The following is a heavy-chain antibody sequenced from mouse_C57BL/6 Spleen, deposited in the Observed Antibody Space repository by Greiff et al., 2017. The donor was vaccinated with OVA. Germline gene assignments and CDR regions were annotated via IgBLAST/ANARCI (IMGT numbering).Heavy chain of an antibody. CDR1: GFTFSSYG. CDR2: LSSGGSYT. Sequence: EVKLVESGGDLVKPGGSLKLSCAASGFTFSSYGMSWVRQTPDKRLEWVATLSSGGSYTYYPDSVKGRFTISRDNAKNTLYLQMSSLKAEDTAMYYCARLTDGFAYWGQGTLVTVSA. J-gene: IGHJ3*01. V-gene: IGHV5-6*01. CDR3: ARLTDGFAY.